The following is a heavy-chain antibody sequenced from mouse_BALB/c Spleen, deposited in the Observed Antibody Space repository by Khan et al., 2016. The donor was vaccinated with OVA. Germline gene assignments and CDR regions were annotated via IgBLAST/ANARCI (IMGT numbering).Heavy chain of an antibody. V-gene: IGHV1S41*01. J-gene: IGHJ4*01. CDR1: GYTFTSYW. CDR3: AISNYYGNGLYAMDY. Sequence: DVVKPGASVKLSCKASGYTFTSYWINWIKQRPGQGLEWVGHIGPGSGNAYYNDIFKVKATLTVDTSSRIAYIQLRSLSSEDSAVYFCAISNYYGNGLYAMDYWGQGTSVTVSS. D-gene: IGHD1-1*01. CDR2: IGPGSGNA.